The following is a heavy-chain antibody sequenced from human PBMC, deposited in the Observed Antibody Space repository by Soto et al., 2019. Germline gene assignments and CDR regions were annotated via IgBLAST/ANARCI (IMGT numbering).Heavy chain of an antibody. CDR3: ARYYYDSSGPYNWFDP. J-gene: IGHJ5*02. CDR2: INPSGGST. Sequence: QVQLVQSGAEVKKPGASVKVSCKASGYTFTSYYMHWVRQAPGQGLEWMGIINPSGGSTSYAQKFQGRVPMTKDTYTSTVYIELSSLRSEDTAVYYCARYYYDSSGPYNWFDPWGQGTLVTVSS. CDR1: GYTFTSYY. V-gene: IGHV1-46*01. D-gene: IGHD3-22*01.